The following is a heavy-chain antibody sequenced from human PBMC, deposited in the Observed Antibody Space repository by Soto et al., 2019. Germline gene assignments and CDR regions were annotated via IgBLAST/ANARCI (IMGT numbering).Heavy chain of an antibody. D-gene: IGHD7-27*01. Sequence: GESLKISCAASGFTVSSNYMSWVRQAPGKGLEWVSVIYSGGSTYYADSVKGRFTISRHNSKNTLYLQMNSLRAEDTAVYYCARTRVGNAFDIWGQGTMVTVSS. V-gene: IGHV3-66*01. J-gene: IGHJ3*02. CDR3: ARTRVGNAFDI. CDR2: IYSGGST. CDR1: GFTVSSNY.